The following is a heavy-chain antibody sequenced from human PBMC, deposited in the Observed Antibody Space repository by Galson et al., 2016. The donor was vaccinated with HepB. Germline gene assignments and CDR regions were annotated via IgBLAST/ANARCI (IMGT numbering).Heavy chain of an antibody. D-gene: IGHD1-14*01. CDR1: GFTFGNHW. V-gene: IGHV3-7*01. Sequence: SLRLSCAASGFTFGNHWMSWVRQAPGKGPEWVANIKIDGSEKYYVDSVRGRFTISRDNAKNSLYLQMNSLRAEDTAVYYCARSPTRGNFDYWGQGTLVTVSS. CDR3: ARSPTRGNFDY. CDR2: IKIDGSEK. J-gene: IGHJ4*02.